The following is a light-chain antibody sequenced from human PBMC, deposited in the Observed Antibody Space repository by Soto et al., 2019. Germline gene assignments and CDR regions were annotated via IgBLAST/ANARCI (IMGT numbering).Light chain of an antibody. J-gene: IGLJ1*01. CDR3: ISYATGSTYV. Sequence: QSALAQPASVSGSLGQSITISCAGTRSDVGGHNYVSWYQQYPGKAPKLIIYDVTNRPSGVSHRFSGSKSGNTASLTISGLQAEDEAAYYCISYATGSTYVFGSGTKLTVL. CDR1: RSDVGGHNY. V-gene: IGLV2-14*01. CDR2: DVT.